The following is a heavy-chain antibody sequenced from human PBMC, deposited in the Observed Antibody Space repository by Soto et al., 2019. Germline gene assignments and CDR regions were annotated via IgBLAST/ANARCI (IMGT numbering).Heavy chain of an antibody. CDR2: IKNKANSYTT. Sequence: EVQLVESGGGLVQPEGSLRLSCAASGFTFSDHYMDWVRQAPGKGLEWVGRIKNKANSYTTEYAAPVKGRFIISRDDSKNSVFLQMHRLKTDDTAVSYCTRVRLGSRRSSDYWGQGILVTVSS. J-gene: IGHJ4*02. CDR1: GFTFSDHY. CDR3: TRVRLGSRRSSDY. V-gene: IGHV3-72*01. D-gene: IGHD6-13*01.